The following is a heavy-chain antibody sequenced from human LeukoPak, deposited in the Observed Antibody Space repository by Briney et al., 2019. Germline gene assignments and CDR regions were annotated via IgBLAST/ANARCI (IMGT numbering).Heavy chain of an antibody. CDR1: GGSFSGYY. V-gene: IGHV4-34*01. CDR3: ARHYSSSWYARVYWFDP. D-gene: IGHD6-13*01. J-gene: IGHJ5*02. CDR2: INHSGST. Sequence: SETLSLTCAVYGGSFSGYYWSWIRQPPGKGLEWIGEINHSGSTNYNPSLKSRVTISVDTSKNQFSLKLSSVTAADTAVYYCARHYSSSWYARVYWFDPWGQGTLVTVSS.